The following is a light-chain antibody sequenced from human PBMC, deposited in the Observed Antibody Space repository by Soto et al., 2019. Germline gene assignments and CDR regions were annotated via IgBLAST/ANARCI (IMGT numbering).Light chain of an antibody. CDR3: ASWDDSLSGCV. V-gene: IGLV1-47*02. CDR1: SSHIEGNS. J-gene: IGLJ1*01. Sequence: QSVLTQPPSASGTPGQRVTISCSGSSSHIEGNSVYWYQQLPGTAPKLLIYSDDQRPSGVPERFSGSKSGTSAFLAISGLRSEDEADYYCASWDDSLSGCVFGTGTKVTVL. CDR2: SDD.